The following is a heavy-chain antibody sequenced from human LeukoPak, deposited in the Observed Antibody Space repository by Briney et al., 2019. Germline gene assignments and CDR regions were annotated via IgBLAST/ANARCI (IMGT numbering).Heavy chain of an antibody. CDR3: VKDRDFWSGMDV. J-gene: IGHJ6*02. CDR1: DFFFEDYG. Sequence: GGSLRLSCVGPDFFFEDYGMHWVRQVPGKGLEWVSGISWQSRTKKYADSVRGRFTISRDNAQKSLYLQMNSLELEDTALYYCVKDRDFWSGMDVWGQGTMVIVS. V-gene: IGHV3-9*01. CDR2: ISWQSRTK. D-gene: IGHD3-3*01.